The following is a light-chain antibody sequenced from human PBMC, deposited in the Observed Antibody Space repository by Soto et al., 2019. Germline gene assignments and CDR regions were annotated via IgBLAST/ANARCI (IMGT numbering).Light chain of an antibody. CDR1: QSVSSY. Sequence: EIVLTQSPVTLSLSPGERATLSCRASQSVSSYLAWYQQKPGQAPRLLIYGASTRATGIPARFSGSESGTEFTLTINSLQSEDFAVYYCQQYNNWWTFGQGTKVDIK. CDR3: QQYNNWWT. J-gene: IGKJ1*01. CDR2: GAS. V-gene: IGKV3-15*01.